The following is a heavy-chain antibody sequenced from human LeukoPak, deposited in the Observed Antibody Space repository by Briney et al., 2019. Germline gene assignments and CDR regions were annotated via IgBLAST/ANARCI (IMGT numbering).Heavy chain of an antibody. CDR2: IKQDGSEK. D-gene: IGHD1-1*01. V-gene: IGHV3-7*01. Sequence: GGSLRLSCAASGFTFSSYWMSWVRQAPGKGLEWVANIKQDGSEKYYVDSVKGRFTISRDNAKNSLYLQMNSLRAEDTAVYYCARDKTIDDRAFDVWGQGTMVMVSS. J-gene: IGHJ3*01. CDR3: ARDKTIDDRAFDV. CDR1: GFTFSSYW.